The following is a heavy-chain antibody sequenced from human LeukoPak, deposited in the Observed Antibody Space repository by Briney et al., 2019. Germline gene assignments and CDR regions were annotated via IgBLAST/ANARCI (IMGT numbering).Heavy chain of an antibody. Sequence: HPGGSLRLSCVSSGFSFSNYAMSWVRQAPGKGLEWVSSISGSGGSTHNADSVKGRFTISRDKTKNTLYLQMNSLRAEDTAVYYCAKSAYYDASGYYREYYFDYWGQGTLVTVSS. CDR3: AKSAYYDASGYYREYYFDY. J-gene: IGHJ4*02. D-gene: IGHD3-22*01. V-gene: IGHV3-23*01. CDR1: GFSFSNYA. CDR2: ISGSGGST.